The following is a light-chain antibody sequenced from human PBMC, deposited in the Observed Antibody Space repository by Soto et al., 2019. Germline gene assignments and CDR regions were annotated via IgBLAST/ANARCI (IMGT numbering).Light chain of an antibody. CDR3: AAWDDSLGAYV. CDR2: TNN. CDR1: NSNIGTIP. Sequence: QSALTQPPSASATPGQRVTSSGSGSNSNIGTIPVNWYQQLPGTVPRVLIYTNNQRPSGVPQRFSGSKTGTSASLAIGGLQSEDGADYYCAAWDDSLGAYVFGTGTKLTVL. V-gene: IGLV1-44*01. J-gene: IGLJ1*01.